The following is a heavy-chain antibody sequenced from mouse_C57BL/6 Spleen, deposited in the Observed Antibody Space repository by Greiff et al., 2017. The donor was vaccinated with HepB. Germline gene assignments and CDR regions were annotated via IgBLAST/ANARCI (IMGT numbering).Heavy chain of an antibody. J-gene: IGHJ3*01. D-gene: IGHD1-1*01. Sequence: VQLVESGPELVKPGASVKISCKASGYAFSSSWMNWVKQRPGKGLEWIGRIYPGDGDTNYNGKFKGKATLTADKSSSTAYMQLSSLTSEDSAVYFCANYYGSRVFAYWGQGTLVTVSA. CDR1: GYAFSSSW. V-gene: IGHV1-82*01. CDR3: ANYYGSRVFAY. CDR2: IYPGDGDT.